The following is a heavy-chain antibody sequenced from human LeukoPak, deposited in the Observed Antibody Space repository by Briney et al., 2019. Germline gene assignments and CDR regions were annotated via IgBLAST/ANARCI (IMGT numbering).Heavy chain of an antibody. Sequence: ASVKVSCKASGYTFTGYYMHWVRQAPGQGLEWMGWINPNSGGTNYAQKFQGRVTMARDTSISTAYMELSRLRSDDTAVYYCARRSSSSLPSNYFDYWGQGTLVTVSS. CDR1: GYTFTGYY. V-gene: IGHV1-2*02. D-gene: IGHD6-6*01. CDR3: ARRSSSSLPSNYFDY. J-gene: IGHJ4*02. CDR2: INPNSGGT.